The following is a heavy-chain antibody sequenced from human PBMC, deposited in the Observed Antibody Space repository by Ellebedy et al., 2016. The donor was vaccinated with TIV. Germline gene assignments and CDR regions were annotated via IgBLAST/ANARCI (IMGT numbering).Heavy chain of an antibody. V-gene: IGHV3-30*03. D-gene: IGHD3-16*01. CDR1: GFTLSSSD. CDR3: TRGPTHGGFDY. J-gene: IGHJ4*02. Sequence: GESLKIPCAASGFTLSSSDMHWVRHTPGKGLEWLSHDATDGYHKYYADSVKGRFTTSRDISKNTLFLQMNSLRVEDTAVYYCTRGPTHGGFDYWGQGTLVTVSS. CDR2: DATDGYHK.